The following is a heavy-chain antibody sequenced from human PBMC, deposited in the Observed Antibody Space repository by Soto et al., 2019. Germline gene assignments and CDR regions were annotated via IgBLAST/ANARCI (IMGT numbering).Heavy chain of an antibody. CDR2: TYYRSKWYN. J-gene: IGHJ6*02. CDR3: GTFLSVTSPDV. CDR1: GASVSSKSAA. Sequence: SPTPSLTCALSGASVSSKSAAWNWIRPSPSRGLEWLGRTYYRSKWYNDYAVSVKSRITIDPDTSKKQFSLQLRSVTPEDTAVYYCGTFLSVTSPDVWGQGTTVTVSS. D-gene: IGHD2-2*01. V-gene: IGHV6-1*01.